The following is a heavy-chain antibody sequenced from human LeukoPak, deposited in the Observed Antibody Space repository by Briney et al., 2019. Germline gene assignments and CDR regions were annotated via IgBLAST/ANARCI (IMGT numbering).Heavy chain of an antibody. J-gene: IGHJ3*02. CDR1: GFTFSNFA. CDR2: ISGSGGST. D-gene: IGHD4-23*01. CDR3: AKSPAVDAAFDI. Sequence: GGSLTLSCAASGFTFSNFAVSWLRQAPWKGLEWVSAISGSGGSTYYADSVKGRFTISRDNSKNTLYLQMNRLRAEDTAVYYCAKSPAVDAAFDIWGQGTMVTVSS. V-gene: IGHV3-23*01.